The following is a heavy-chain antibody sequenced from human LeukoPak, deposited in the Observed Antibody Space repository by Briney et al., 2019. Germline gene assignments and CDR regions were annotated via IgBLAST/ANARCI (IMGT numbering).Heavy chain of an antibody. J-gene: IGHJ4*02. CDR1: GGSFSGYY. Sequence: PSETLSLTCAVYGGSFSGYYWSWIRQPPGKGLEWIGEINHSGSTNYNPSLKSRVTISVDTSKNQFSLKPSSVTAADTAVYYCARKAIAAAGTDYWGQGTLVTVSS. CDR3: ARKAIAAAGTDY. CDR2: INHSGST. D-gene: IGHD6-13*01. V-gene: IGHV4-34*01.